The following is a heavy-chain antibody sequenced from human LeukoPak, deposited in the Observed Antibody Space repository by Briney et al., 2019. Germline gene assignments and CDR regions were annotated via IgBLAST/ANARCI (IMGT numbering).Heavy chain of an antibody. CDR3: ARGVVPAARVSFDY. Sequence: ASVKVSCKASGYTFTSYAMHWVRQAPRQRLEWMGWINAGNGNTKYSQKFQGRVTITRDTSASTAYMELSSLRSEDTAVYYCARGVVPAARVSFDYWGQGTLVTVSS. CDR1: GYTFTSYA. V-gene: IGHV1-3*01. D-gene: IGHD2-2*01. J-gene: IGHJ4*02. CDR2: INAGNGNT.